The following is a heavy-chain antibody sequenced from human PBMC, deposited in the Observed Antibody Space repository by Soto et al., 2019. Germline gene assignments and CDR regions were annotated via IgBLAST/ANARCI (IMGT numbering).Heavy chain of an antibody. CDR3: ARGQRFSDLLDP. CDR2: IYSSGST. J-gene: IGHJ5*02. D-gene: IGHD3-3*01. V-gene: IGHV4-4*07. CDR1: GGAINSYY. Sequence: SETLSLTCTVSGGAINSYYWTWIRQPAGKGLEWIGRIYSSGSTKYNPSLQSRVTMSLDTSKNQFSLRLTSVTAADTAVYYCARGQRFSDLLDPWGQGTVVTVSS.